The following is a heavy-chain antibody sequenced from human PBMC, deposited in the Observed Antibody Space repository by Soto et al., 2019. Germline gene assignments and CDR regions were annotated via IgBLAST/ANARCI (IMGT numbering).Heavy chain of an antibody. CDR1: GVTFNNYA. CDR2: ISGNGIST. Sequence: EVQLLESGGGLIQPGGSLRLSCAASGVTFNNYAMSWVRQAPGQGLEWVSAISGNGISTYYADSVRGRFTISRDNSGNTLFLQMTRLRADDTAVYDCTRDAISMVRGTVNWFDPWGQGTLVTVSS. D-gene: IGHD3-10*01. V-gene: IGHV3-23*01. CDR3: TRDAISMVRGTVNWFDP. J-gene: IGHJ5*02.